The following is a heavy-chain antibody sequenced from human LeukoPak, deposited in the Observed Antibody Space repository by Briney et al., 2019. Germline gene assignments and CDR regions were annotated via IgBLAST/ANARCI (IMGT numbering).Heavy chain of an antibody. V-gene: IGHV3-30*18. CDR2: ISYDGSNK. J-gene: IGHJ4*02. CDR3: AKDSCSGWYSVLMFD. D-gene: IGHD6-19*01. CDR1: GFTFSSYG. Sequence: PGGSLRLSCAASGFTFSSYGMHWVRQAPGKGLEWVAVISYDGSNKYYADSVKGRFTISRDNSKNTLYLQMNSLRAEDTAVYYCAKDSCSGWYSVLMFDWGQGTLVTVSS.